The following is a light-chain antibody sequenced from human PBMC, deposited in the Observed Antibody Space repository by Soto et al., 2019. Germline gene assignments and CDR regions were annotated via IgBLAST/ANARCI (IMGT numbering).Light chain of an antibody. J-gene: IGKJ1*01. V-gene: IGKV3-20*01. CDR3: QQYGSSSWT. CDR2: GAS. Sequence: EIVLTQSPGTLSLSPGERATLSCRASQSVRSSYLAWYQQRPGQAPRLLISGASSRATGIPDRFSGSGSGTDFTLTISRLEPEDFAVYYCQQYGSSSWTFGQGTKVEIK. CDR1: QSVRSSY.